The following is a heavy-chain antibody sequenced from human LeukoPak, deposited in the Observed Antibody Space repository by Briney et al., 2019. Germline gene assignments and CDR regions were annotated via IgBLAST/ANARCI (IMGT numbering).Heavy chain of an antibody. J-gene: IGHJ4*02. V-gene: IGHV3-48*03. CDR1: GFTFSSYE. Sequence: GGSLRLSCAASGFTFSSYEMNWVHQAPGKGLEWVSYISSSGSTIYYADSVKGRFTISRDNAKNSLYLQMNSLRAEDTAVYYCAGDSNLVRRGFHFDYWGQGTLVTVSS. D-gene: IGHD2-21*01. CDR3: AGDSNLVRRGFHFDY. CDR2: ISSSGSTI.